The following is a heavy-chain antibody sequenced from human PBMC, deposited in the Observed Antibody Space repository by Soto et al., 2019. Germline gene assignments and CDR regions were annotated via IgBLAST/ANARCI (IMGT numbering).Heavy chain of an antibody. CDR2: IYYSGST. CDR1: GDSISSSGFY. CDR3: ARRQQWLAGYFDY. V-gene: IGHV4-39*01. J-gene: IGHJ4*02. D-gene: IGHD6-19*01. Sequence: SETLSLTCAVSGDSISSSGFYWGWIRQPPGKGLEWIGSIYYSGSTYYNPSLKSRVTISVDASKSQFSLKMRSVTAADTAVYYCARRQQWLAGYFDYWGQGTLVTVSS.